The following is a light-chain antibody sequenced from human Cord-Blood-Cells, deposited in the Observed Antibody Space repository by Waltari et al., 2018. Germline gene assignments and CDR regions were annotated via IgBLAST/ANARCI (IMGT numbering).Light chain of an antibody. Sequence: IVLTHSPATLSLSPAERATLSCRASQSVSSYFPWYKQEPGQAPRLLIFDASNRDTGIPARFSGSGSGTDFTLTISSREPEDFAVYYCQQRSNWPTFGQGTKVEIK. V-gene: IGKV3-11*01. J-gene: IGKJ1*01. CDR1: QSVSSY. CDR2: DAS. CDR3: QQRSNWPT.